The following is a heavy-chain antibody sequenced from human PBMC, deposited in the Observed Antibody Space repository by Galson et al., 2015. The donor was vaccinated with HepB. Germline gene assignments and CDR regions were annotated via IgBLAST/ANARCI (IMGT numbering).Heavy chain of an antibody. CDR2: IYYSGST. J-gene: IGHJ3*02. CDR3: ARVYLGSSGYFGAFDI. V-gene: IGHV4-59*01. D-gene: IGHD3-22*01. CDR1: GGSISSYY. Sequence: SETLSLTCTVSGGSISSYYWSWIRQPPGKGLEWIGYIYYSGSTNYNPSLKSRVTISVDTSKNQFSLKLSSVTAADTAVYYCARVYLGSSGYFGAFDIWGQGTMVTVSS.